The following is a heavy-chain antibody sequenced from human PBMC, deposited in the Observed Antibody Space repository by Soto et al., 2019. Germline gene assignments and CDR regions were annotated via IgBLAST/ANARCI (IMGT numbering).Heavy chain of an antibody. CDR2: INDRSNYI. V-gene: IGHV3-21*06. J-gene: IGHJ5*01. CDR1: EFSFMQYI. D-gene: IGHD3-16*01. Sequence: LILSCAASEFSFMQYIMNGVRQAPVSVLDWVSSINDRSNYIYYADSVKGRFTISRDNAVNSLSLQMNSLRPDHTAVYYCGSFTSCNSSTCLDSWGRGTLVTVSS. CDR3: GSFTSCNSSTCLDS.